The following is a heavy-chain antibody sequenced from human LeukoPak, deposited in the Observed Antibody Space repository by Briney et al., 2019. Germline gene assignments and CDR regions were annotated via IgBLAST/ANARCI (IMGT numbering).Heavy chain of an antibody. D-gene: IGHD4-17*01. CDR1: GGSISSGDYY. CDR2: IYYSGST. Sequence: PSQTLSLTCTVSGGSISSGDYYWSWIRQPPGKGLEWIGYIYYSGSTYYNPSLKSRVTISVDTSKNQFPLKLSSVTAADTAVYYCARNDYGDYGRLDWGQGTLVTVSS. CDR3: ARNDYGDYGRLD. V-gene: IGHV4-30-4*01. J-gene: IGHJ4*02.